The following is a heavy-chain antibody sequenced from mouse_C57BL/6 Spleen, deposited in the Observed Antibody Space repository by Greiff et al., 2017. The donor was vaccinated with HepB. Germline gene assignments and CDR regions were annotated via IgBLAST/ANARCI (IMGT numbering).Heavy chain of an antibody. Sequence: VQVVESGPGLVAPSQSLSITCTVSGFSLTSYAISWVRQPPGKGLEWLGVIWTGGGTNYNSALKSRLSISKDNSKRQVFLKMNSLQTDDTARYYCARNYYGSSYPLDYWGQGTTLTVSS. V-gene: IGHV2-9-1*01. J-gene: IGHJ2*01. CDR2: IWTGGGT. CDR3: ARNYYGSSYPLDY. CDR1: GFSLTSYA. D-gene: IGHD1-1*01.